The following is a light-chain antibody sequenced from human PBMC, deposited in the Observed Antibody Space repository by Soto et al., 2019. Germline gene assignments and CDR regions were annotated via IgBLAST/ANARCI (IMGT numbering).Light chain of an antibody. V-gene: IGKV2-30*02. J-gene: IGKJ5*01. CDR1: PILVHSDGIAY. CDR2: KVS. Sequence: DLALDQSHLSLPVTLGQPSYLSCRPPPILVHSDGIAYFSWFQQRPGRSPRXVIYKVSNRDSGVPARFSGSGSGTDVALKISRVEAEDVGVYYCMQGTHWPITFGQGTRLEIK. CDR3: MQGTHWPIT.